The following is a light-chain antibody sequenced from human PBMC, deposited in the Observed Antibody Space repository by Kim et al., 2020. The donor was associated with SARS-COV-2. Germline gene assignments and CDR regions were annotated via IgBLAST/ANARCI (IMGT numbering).Light chain of an antibody. Sequence: DVVMTQSPLSLPVTLGQPASISCRSSQSLVYRDGSTYLIWFQQRPGQSPRRLIYKVSNRDSGVPDRFSGSGSGTDFTLKISRVEAEDVGLYYCMQGTHWPWTFGQGTKVDIK. CDR1: QSLVYRDGSTY. V-gene: IGKV2-30*01. CDR2: KVS. CDR3: MQGTHWPWT. J-gene: IGKJ1*01.